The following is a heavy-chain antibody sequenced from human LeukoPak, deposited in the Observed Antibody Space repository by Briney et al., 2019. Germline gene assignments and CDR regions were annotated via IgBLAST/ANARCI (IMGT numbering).Heavy chain of an antibody. J-gene: IGHJ4*02. Sequence: PGRSLRLFCAASGFTFSGSAMHWVRQASGKGLEWVGRIRSKANSYATAYAASVKGRFTISRDDSKNTAYLQMNSLKTEDTAVYYCTTTYYDFWSTFDYWGQGTLVTVSS. CDR3: TTTYYDFWSTFDY. CDR2: IRSKANSYAT. D-gene: IGHD3-3*01. CDR1: GFTFSGSA. V-gene: IGHV3-73*01.